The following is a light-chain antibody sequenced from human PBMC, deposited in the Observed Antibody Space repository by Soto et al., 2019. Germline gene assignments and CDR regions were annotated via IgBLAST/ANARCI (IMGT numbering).Light chain of an antibody. J-gene: IGKJ4*01. V-gene: IGKV1D-12*01. Sequence: DIQMTQSPSSVSASVGDSVTITCRASQDISSWLAWYQQKPGKAPNLLIYAASILQSGVPSRFSSSGSATDFTLTISSLQPEDVATYYCQQAHSFPLTFGGGTKVEIK. CDR1: QDISSW. CDR3: QQAHSFPLT. CDR2: AAS.